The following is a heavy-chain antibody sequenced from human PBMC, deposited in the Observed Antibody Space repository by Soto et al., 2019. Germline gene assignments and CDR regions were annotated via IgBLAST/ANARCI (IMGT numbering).Heavy chain of an antibody. V-gene: IGHV1-3*04. Sequence: ASVKVSCKASGYTLTMYAMHWVRQAPGQRLEWMGWINSGNGDTIYSQKFQGRVTPTRDTSASTAYMALSSLRSEDTAVYYRARPGVAYDAFDIWGQGTMVTVSS. D-gene: IGHD3-3*01. CDR2: INSGNGDT. CDR3: ARPGVAYDAFDI. J-gene: IGHJ3*02. CDR1: GYTLTMYA.